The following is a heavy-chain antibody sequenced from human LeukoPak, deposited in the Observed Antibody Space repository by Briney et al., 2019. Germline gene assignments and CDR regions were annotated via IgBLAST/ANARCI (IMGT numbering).Heavy chain of an antibody. CDR3: ATAIEYSSSSVPFDY. D-gene: IGHD6-6*01. Sequence: VSVKVSCKASGYTFTSYGISWVRQAPGKGLEWMGGFDPEDGETIYAQKFQGRVTMTEDTSTDTAYMELSSLRSEDTAVYYCATAIEYSSSSVPFDYWAREPWSPSPQ. CDR2: FDPEDGET. J-gene: IGHJ4*02. V-gene: IGHV1-24*01. CDR1: GYTFTSYG.